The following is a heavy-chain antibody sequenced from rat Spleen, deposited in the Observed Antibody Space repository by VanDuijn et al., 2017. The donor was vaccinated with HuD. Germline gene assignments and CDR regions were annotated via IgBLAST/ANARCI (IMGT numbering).Heavy chain of an antibody. V-gene: IGHV5-29*01. CDR1: GFTFSDYG. D-gene: IGHD1-9*01. Sequence: EVQLVESGGGLVQPGRSLKLSCAASGFTFSDYGVAWVRQAPTKGLEWVATISSDGGRNFYRDSVKGRFTISRDNAKNSLYLQMDSLRSADTATYYCARRHYGYTDYFDYWGQGVMVTVSS. CDR2: ISSDGGRN. CDR3: ARRHYGYTDYFDY. J-gene: IGHJ2*01.